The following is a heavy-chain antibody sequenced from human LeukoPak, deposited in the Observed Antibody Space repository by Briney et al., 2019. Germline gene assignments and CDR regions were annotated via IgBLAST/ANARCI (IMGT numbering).Heavy chain of an antibody. D-gene: IGHD6-19*01. CDR2: IQYSGDI. Sequence: PSETLSLTCDVFGGSFSGYYWSWIRQPPGKGLEWIGNIQYSGDIKYNPSLRSRVTISVDTSKNQFSLKLSSVTAADTAVYYCARGSGWTGFGYWGQGTLVTVSS. CDR3: ARGSGWTGFGY. CDR1: GGSFSGYY. V-gene: IGHV4-59*01. J-gene: IGHJ4*02.